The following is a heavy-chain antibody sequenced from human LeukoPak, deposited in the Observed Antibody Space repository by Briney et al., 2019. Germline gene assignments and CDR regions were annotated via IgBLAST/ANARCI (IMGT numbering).Heavy chain of an antibody. Sequence: ASVKVFCKASGYTFTSYYMHWVRQAPGQGLEWMGIINPSGGSTSYAQKFQGRVTMTRDMSTSTVYMELSSLRSEDTAVYYCARDRHRRHYYDSSLHPPLDYWGQGTLVTVSS. D-gene: IGHD3-22*01. CDR3: ARDRHRRHYYDSSLHPPLDY. CDR1: GYTFTSYY. V-gene: IGHV1-46*01. CDR2: INPSGGST. J-gene: IGHJ4*02.